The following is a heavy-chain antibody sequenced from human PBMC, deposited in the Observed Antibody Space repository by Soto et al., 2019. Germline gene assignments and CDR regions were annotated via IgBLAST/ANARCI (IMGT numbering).Heavy chain of an antibody. D-gene: IGHD5-12*01. CDR2: IKKDGREK. CDR3: ARGRYNSGDYPKFFDY. V-gene: IGHV3-7*01. Sequence: EVQLMASGGGLVQPGGSLRVSCAASGFEFSAYWMTWVRQAPGKGLEWVANIKKDGREKYYGDSVRGRFSVFRDNAQNAVFLQMNSLKGEDTAVYYCARGRYNSGDYPKFFDYCGQGTLVTVSS. CDR1: GFEFSAYW. J-gene: IGHJ4*02.